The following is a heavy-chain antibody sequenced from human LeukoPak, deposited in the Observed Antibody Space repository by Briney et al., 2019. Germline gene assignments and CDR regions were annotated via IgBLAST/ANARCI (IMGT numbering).Heavy chain of an antibody. CDR2: IYHSGGT. CDR1: GGSISSSTNW. CDR3: ASDRIWFGESTNEY. V-gene: IGHV4-4*02. J-gene: IGHJ4*02. Sequence: SGTLSLTCAVSGGSISSSTNWWSWVRQPPGKGLEWIGEIYHSGGTNYNPSLKSRITISVDKSQSQFSLKVNSVTAADTAFYYCASDRIWFGESTNEYWGQGTLVTVSS. D-gene: IGHD3-10*01.